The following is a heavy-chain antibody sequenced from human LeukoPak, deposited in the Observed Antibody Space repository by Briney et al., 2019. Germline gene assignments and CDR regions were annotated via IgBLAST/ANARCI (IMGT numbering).Heavy chain of an antibody. CDR3: ARGKVVPALYYFDY. V-gene: IGHV1-46*01. CDR2: INPSGGSS. CDR1: GYSFTNNY. J-gene: IGHJ4*02. D-gene: IGHD2-2*01. Sequence: ASVKVSCKASGYSFTNNYIHWVRQAPGQGLEWMGGINPSGGSSTYAQKFQGRVTMTTDTSTSTAYMELRSLRSDDTAVYYCARGKVVPALYYFDYWGQGTLVTVSS.